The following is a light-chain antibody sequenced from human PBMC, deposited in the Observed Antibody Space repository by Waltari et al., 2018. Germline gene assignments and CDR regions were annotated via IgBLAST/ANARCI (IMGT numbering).Light chain of an antibody. J-gene: IGLJ3*02. V-gene: IGLV2-14*01. CDR1: SSDIGAYNY. CDR3: SSYRSRNTPVL. CDR2: EVT. Sequence: QSALTQPASVSGSPGQSITISCTGTSSDIGAYNYVSWYQQHPGKAPKLMISEVTNRPPGVPECFSGAKSGTTASLRISGLQAEDEADYYCSSYRSRNTPVLFGGGTTLTVV.